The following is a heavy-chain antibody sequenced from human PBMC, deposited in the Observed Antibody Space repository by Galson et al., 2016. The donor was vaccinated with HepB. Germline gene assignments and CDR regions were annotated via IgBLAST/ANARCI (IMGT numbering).Heavy chain of an antibody. CDR2: IYSGGGT. V-gene: IGHV3-66*01. Sequence: PRLSCAASAFTVYNNFMYWVRQAPGKGLEWVSFIYSGGGTYYADSVKGRFTISRDRSKNTLILQMNSLRDEDTAVYYCARKTDSGGFGNFWGQGTLVPVSS. J-gene: IGHJ4*02. CDR3: ARKTDSGGFGNF. CDR1: AFTVYNNF. D-gene: IGHD1-26*01.